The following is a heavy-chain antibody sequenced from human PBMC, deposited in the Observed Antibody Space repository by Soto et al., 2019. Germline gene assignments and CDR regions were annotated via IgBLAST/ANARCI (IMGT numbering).Heavy chain of an antibody. CDR2: IDPSDSYT. CDR1: GYSFTSYW. CDR3: ARRVMGARGWVDEPP. Sequence: GESLKISCKGSGYSFTSYWISWVRQMPGKGLEWMGRIDPSDSYTNYSPSFQGHVTISADKSITTAYLQWSSLKASDTAMYYCARRVMGARGWVDEPPWGQGTLVTVSS. V-gene: IGHV5-10-1*01. D-gene: IGHD1-26*01. J-gene: IGHJ5*02.